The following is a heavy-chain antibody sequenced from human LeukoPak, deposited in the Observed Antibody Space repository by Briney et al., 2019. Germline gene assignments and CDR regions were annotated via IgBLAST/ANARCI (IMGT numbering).Heavy chain of an antibody. J-gene: IGHJ4*02. V-gene: IGHV1-18*01. D-gene: IGHD6-19*01. Sequence: ASVKVSCKASGGTFSTYAISWVRQAPGQGLEWMGWISAYNGNTNYAQKLQGRVTMTTDTSTRTAYMELRSLRSDDTAVYYCARDNIAVAGADYWGQGTLVTVSS. CDR3: ARDNIAVAGADY. CDR2: ISAYNGNT. CDR1: GGTFSTYA.